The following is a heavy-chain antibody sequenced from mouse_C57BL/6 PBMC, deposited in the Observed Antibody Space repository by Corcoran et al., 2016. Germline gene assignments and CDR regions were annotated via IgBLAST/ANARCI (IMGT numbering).Heavy chain of an antibody. CDR3: ARNDYYGSSPYFDY. V-gene: IGHV1-26*01. CDR2: INPNNGGT. Sequence: EVQLQQSGPELVKPGASVKISCKASGYTFTDYYMNWVQQSHGKSLEWIGDINPNNGGTSYNQKFKGKATLTVDKSSSTAYMELRSLTSEDSAVYYCARNDYYGSSPYFDYWGQGTTLTVSS. J-gene: IGHJ2*01. D-gene: IGHD1-1*01. CDR1: GYTFTDYY.